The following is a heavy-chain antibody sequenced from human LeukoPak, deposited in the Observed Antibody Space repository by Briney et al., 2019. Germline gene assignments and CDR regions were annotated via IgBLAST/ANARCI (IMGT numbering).Heavy chain of an antibody. D-gene: IGHD2-2*01. CDR2: IHYSGST. CDR3: ARDKGYCSSTSCYGLDY. CDR1: GGSVSSDSYY. Sequence: PSGTLSLTCTVSGGSVSSDSYYWSWIRQPPGKGLEWIGYIHYSGSTNYNPSLEGRVTISVDTSKNHFSLKLNSETAADTAVYYCARDKGYCSSTSCYGLDYWGQGTLVTVSS. J-gene: IGHJ4*02. V-gene: IGHV4-61*01.